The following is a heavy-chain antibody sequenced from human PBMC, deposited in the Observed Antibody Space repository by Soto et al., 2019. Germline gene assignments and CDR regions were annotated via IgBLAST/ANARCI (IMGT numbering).Heavy chain of an antibody. CDR1: GGSFSGYY. J-gene: IGHJ4*02. Sequence: QVQLQQWGAGLLKPSETLSLTCAVYGGSFSGYYWSWIRQPPGKGLEWIGEINQSGSTNYNPSLXXRXXISVDTSKNQFSLKLSSVTAAATAVYYCARTYSSSWSPFDYWGQGTLVTVSS. D-gene: IGHD6-13*01. V-gene: IGHV4-34*01. CDR3: ARTYSSSWSPFDY. CDR2: INQSGST.